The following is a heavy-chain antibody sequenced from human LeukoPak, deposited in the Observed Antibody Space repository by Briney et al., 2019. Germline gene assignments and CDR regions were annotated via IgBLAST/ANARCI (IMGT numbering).Heavy chain of an antibody. V-gene: IGHV1-2*02. J-gene: IGHJ6*03. CDR1: GYTFTGCY. D-gene: IGHD4-11*01. CDR3: ARGATVTTYHYYYMDV. Sequence: GASVTVSCMSTGYTFTGCYMHGLRQAPAQELEWMGWVNPNSGGTNYAQKFQGRVTMTRDKSISTAYMELSRLRSDDTAVYYCARGATVTTYHYYYMDVWGKGTTVTVSS. CDR2: VNPNSGGT.